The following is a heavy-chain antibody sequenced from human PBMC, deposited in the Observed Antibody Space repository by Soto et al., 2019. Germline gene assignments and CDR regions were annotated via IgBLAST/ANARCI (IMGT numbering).Heavy chain of an antibody. CDR1: GYTFTSYG. D-gene: IGHD4-17*01. CDR2: ISAYNGNT. J-gene: IGHJ3*02. Sequence: GASVKVSCKASGYTFTSYGISWVRQAPGQGLEWMGWISAYNGNTNYAQKLQGRVTMTTDTSTSTAYMELRSLRSDDTAVYYCARAFNDYGDYPDAFDIWGQGTMVTVSS. V-gene: IGHV1-18*01. CDR3: ARAFNDYGDYPDAFDI.